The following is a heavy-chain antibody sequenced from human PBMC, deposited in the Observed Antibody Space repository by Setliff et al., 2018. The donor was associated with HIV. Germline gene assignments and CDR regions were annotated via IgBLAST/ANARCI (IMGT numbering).Heavy chain of an antibody. V-gene: IGHV4-30-4*08. Sequence: SETLSLTCSVSGVSIPTGDYYWTWIRQPPGKGLEWIGSIYYTGSTYYSPSLKSRITISLDTSKNQFSLKLSSVTAADTAVYYCARDREDDGDYVAFDIWGQGTMVTVSS. CDR3: ARDREDDGDYVAFDI. CDR1: GVSIPTGDYY. J-gene: IGHJ3*02. D-gene: IGHD4-17*01. CDR2: IYYTGST.